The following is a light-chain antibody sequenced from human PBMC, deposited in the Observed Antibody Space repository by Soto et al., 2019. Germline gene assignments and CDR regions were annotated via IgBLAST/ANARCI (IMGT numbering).Light chain of an antibody. CDR3: QQSFRAPPWT. Sequence: DSPMPQAPSSLSASVGDSVTITRRASQNINTYSNRYQQKPGKAPNRLIYPAFILHSGVPSRFSGSGSGTEFTLTISRLHPEDFATSYCQQSFRAPPWTLGQGTKVEIK. CDR1: QNINTY. J-gene: IGKJ1*01. CDR2: PAF. V-gene: IGKV1-39*01.